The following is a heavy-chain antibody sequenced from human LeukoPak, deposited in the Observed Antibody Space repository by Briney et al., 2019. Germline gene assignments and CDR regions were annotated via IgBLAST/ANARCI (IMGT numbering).Heavy chain of an antibody. D-gene: IGHD3-16*01. CDR3: ARGGDHPTYLFQYMDV. CDR2: ISSSSSYI. J-gene: IGHJ6*03. V-gene: IGHV3-21*01. CDR1: GFRFSSYS. Sequence: TGGSLRLSCAVSGFRFSSYSINWVRQAPGKGLEWVSSISSSSSYIYYADSVKGRFTISRDNAKNSLSLQMNSLRSEDTAVYYCARGGDHPTYLFQYMDVWGKGTTVTVSS.